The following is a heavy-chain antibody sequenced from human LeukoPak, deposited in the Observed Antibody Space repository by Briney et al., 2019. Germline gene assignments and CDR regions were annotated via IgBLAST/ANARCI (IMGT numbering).Heavy chain of an antibody. CDR2: IYYSGST. V-gene: IGHV4-59*01. Sequence: SETLSLTCTVSGGSISSYYWSWIRQPPGKGLEWIGYIYYSGSTNYNPSLKSRVTISVDTSKNQFSLKLSSVTAADTAVYYCARGTGHYDILTGYLLDAFDIWGQGTMVTVPS. CDR3: ARGTGHYDILTGYLLDAFDI. J-gene: IGHJ3*02. CDR1: GGSISSYY. D-gene: IGHD3-9*01.